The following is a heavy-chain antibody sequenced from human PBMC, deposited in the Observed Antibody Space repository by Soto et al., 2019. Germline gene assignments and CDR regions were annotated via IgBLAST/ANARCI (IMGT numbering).Heavy chain of an antibody. J-gene: IGHJ5*02. Sequence: SETPSPTFTFSGDSLINYYWSLIRQPPGKGLEWIGYIYYSGSTNYNPSLKSRVTISVDTSKNQFSLKLSSVTAADTAVYYCARGPEHWFDPWGQGTLVTVSS. CDR3: ARGPEHWFDP. CDR2: IYYSGST. CDR1: GDSLINYY. V-gene: IGHV4-59*01.